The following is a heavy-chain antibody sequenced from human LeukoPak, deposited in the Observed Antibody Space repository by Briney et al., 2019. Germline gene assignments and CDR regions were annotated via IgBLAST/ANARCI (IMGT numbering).Heavy chain of an antibody. CDR2: INPSGGST. CDR3: ARDRGWYFDY. V-gene: IGHV1-46*01. Sequence: ASVKVSCKASGYTFTSYDFNWVRQATGQRPEWMGIINPSGGSTSYAQKFQGRVTMTRDTSTSTVYMELSSLRSEDTAVYYCARDRGWYFDYWGQGTLVTVSS. CDR1: GYTFTSYD. J-gene: IGHJ4*02. D-gene: IGHD6-19*01.